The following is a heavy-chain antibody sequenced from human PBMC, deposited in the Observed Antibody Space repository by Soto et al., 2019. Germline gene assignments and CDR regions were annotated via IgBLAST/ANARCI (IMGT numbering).Heavy chain of an antibody. CDR3: AKTRDNNISYYYALDV. Sequence: ETLSLTCTVSGASVISPTYYWNCMRQPPGKPLEWIGYIYYSGSTNYNPSLKSRVTISLDTSNDQFSLKLSSVTAADTAVYYCAKTRDNNISYYYALDVWGPGTTVTVSS. J-gene: IGHJ6*02. D-gene: IGHD1-20*01. CDR2: IYYSGST. CDR1: GASVISPTYY. V-gene: IGHV4-61*01.